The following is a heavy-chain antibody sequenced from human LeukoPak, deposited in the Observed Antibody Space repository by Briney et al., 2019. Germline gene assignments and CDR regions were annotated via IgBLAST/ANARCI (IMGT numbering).Heavy chain of an antibody. V-gene: IGHV1-69*06. CDR2: IIPIFGTA. D-gene: IGHD4-17*01. CDR1: GGTFSSYA. CDR3: ARISIGVYGDYYYGMDV. Sequence: SVKVSCKASGGTFSSYAISWVRQAPGQGLEWMGGIIPIFGTANYAQKFQGGVTITADKSTSTAYMELSSLRSEDTAVYYCARISIGVYGDYYYGMDVWGKGTTVTVSS. J-gene: IGHJ6*04.